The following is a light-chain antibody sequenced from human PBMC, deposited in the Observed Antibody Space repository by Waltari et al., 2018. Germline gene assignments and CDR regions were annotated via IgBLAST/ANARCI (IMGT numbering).Light chain of an antibody. CDR2: DNN. V-gene: IGLV1-51*01. J-gene: IGLJ2*01. CDR1: SSNIGKYY. CDR3: ATWDNSLREVV. Sequence: QSVLTQPHSVSAAPGQKVTISCPGNSSNIGKYYVSWYHQVPGATPKLLIFDNNQRPSGIPDRFSASKSGTSATLGITGLQIGDEADYYCATWDNSLREVVFGGGTKLTVL.